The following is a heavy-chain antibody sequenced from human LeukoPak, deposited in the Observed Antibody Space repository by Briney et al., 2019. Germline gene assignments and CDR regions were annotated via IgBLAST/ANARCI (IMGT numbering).Heavy chain of an antibody. CDR3: ASSAEELLFDY. Sequence: SETLSLTCIVSGGSISGYYWSWIRQPPGKGLEWIGYIHYSGITNYNPSLKSRVTISVDTSKNQFSLRLSSVTAADTAVYYCASSAEELLFDYWGQGTLVTVSS. CDR1: GGSISGYY. J-gene: IGHJ4*02. V-gene: IGHV4-59*01. D-gene: IGHD1-26*01. CDR2: IHYSGIT.